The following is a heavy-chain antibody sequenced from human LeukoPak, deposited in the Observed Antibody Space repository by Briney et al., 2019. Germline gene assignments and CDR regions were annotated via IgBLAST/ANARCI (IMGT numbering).Heavy chain of an antibody. CDR1: GYTFTSYD. V-gene: IGHV1-8*03. D-gene: IGHD3-10*01. Sequence: ASVKVSCKASGYTFTSYDINWVRQATGQGLEWMGWMNPNSGNTGYAQKFQGRVTITRNTSISTAYMELSSLRAEDTALYYCAKDSGSGSYYPTNWFDPWGQGTLVTVSS. J-gene: IGHJ5*02. CDR3: AKDSGSGSYYPTNWFDP. CDR2: MNPNSGNT.